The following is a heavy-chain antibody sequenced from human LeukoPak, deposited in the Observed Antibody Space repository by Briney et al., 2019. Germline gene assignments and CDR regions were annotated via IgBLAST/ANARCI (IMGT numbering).Heavy chain of an antibody. D-gene: IGHD2-2*01. V-gene: IGHV3-21*01. CDR3: ARDLGNDCSSTSCVG. J-gene: IGHJ4*02. CDR2: ISSSRSYI. CDR1: GFTFSIYS. Sequence: GGSLRLSCSASGFTFSIYSMNWVRQAPGEGLEWVASISSSRSYIYYADSVKGRFTISRDNDKNSLYLQMNSLRAEDTAVYYCARDLGNDCSSTSCVGWGQGTLVTVSS.